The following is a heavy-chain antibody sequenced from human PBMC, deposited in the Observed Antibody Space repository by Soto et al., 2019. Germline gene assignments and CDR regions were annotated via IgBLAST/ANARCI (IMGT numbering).Heavy chain of an antibody. CDR3: ASALGYSSSWYDY. J-gene: IGHJ4*02. D-gene: IGHD6-13*01. V-gene: IGHV5-51*01. CDR1: GYTFTTYW. CDR2: IYPGDSDT. Sequence: GESLRISCKGYGYTFTTYWIGWVRQMPGKGLEWMGIIYPGDSDTRYSPSFQGQVTISADKSISTAYLQWSRLKASDTAMYYCASALGYSSSWYDYWGQGTLVTAPQ.